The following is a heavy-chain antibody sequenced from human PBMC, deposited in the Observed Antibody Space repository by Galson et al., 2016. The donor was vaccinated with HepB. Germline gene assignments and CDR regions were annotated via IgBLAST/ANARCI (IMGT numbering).Heavy chain of an antibody. CDR2: IRWSGDSV. CDR1: GFSFGSYA. Sequence: SLRLSCAASGFSFGSYALSWVRQAPGKGLEWVSVIRWSGDSVHHADTVKGRFTISRDKPKNTVYLQMNSLRAEETAVYYCAKDRTPWSYYGSGRYPLRGMDVWGQGTTVTVSS. CDR3: AKDRTPWSYYGSGRYPLRGMDV. J-gene: IGHJ6*02. V-gene: IGHV3-23*01. D-gene: IGHD3-10*01.